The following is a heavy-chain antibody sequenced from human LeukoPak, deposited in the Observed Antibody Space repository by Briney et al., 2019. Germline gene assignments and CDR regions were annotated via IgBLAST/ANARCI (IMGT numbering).Heavy chain of an antibody. D-gene: IGHD3-3*01. Sequence: SETLSLTCAVYGGSFGGYYWSWIRQPPGKGLEWIGEINHSGSTNYNPSLKSRVTISVDTSKNQFSLKLSSVTAADTAVYYCAREAYDFWSGSRVENWFDPWGQGTLVTVSS. CDR1: GGSFGGYY. CDR2: INHSGST. J-gene: IGHJ5*02. CDR3: AREAYDFWSGSRVENWFDP. V-gene: IGHV4-34*01.